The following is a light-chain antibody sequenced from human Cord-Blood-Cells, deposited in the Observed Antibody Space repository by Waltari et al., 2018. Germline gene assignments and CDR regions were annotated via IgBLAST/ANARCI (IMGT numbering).Light chain of an antibody. V-gene: IGKV4-1*01. CDR1: QGVLYSSNNKNY. Sequence: DIVMTQSPDSLAVPLGERAPINCKSSQGVLYSSNNKNYLAWYQKKPGQPPKLLIYWASSRESGVPDRFSGSGSGTDFTLTISSLQAEDVAVYYCQQYYSTPYTFGQGTKLEIK. CDR2: WAS. CDR3: QQYYSTPYT. J-gene: IGKJ2*01.